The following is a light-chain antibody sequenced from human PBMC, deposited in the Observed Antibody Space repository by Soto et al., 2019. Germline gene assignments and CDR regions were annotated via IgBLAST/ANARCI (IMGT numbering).Light chain of an antibody. Sequence: QAVVTQPPSVSAAPGQRVTISCSGSSSNIGNNYVSWYRQLPGTAPKLLIYDNNRRPSGISDRFSGSKSGTSATLDITGLQTGDEADYYCGTWDSSLNGVVFGGGTKVTVL. CDR1: SSNIGNNY. CDR2: DNN. J-gene: IGLJ2*01. V-gene: IGLV1-51*01. CDR3: GTWDSSLNGVV.